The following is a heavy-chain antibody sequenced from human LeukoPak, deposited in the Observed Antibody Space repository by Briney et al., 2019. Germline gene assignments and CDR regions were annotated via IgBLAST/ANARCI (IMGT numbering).Heavy chain of an antibody. CDR2: IYYSGST. J-gene: IGHJ4*02. CDR1: GGSISSGGYY. CDR3: ARADYYDSSGYSY. V-gene: IGHV4-31*03. Sequence: PSETLSLTCTVSGGSISSGGYYWSWIRQHPGKGLEWIGYIYYSGSTYYNPSLKSRVIISVDTSKNQFSLKLSSVTAADTAVYYCARADYYDSSGYSYWGQGTLVTVSS. D-gene: IGHD3-22*01.